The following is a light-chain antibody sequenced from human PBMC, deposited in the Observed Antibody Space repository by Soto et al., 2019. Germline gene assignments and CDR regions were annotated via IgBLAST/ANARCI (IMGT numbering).Light chain of an antibody. CDR1: QSVTSSH. Sequence: EIVLTQSPVTLSLSPGERATLSCRASQSVTSSHLAWYQQKPGQAPRLLIYGASSRATGIPDRFSGSGSGTDFTLTIRRLEPEDFAVYYCQQYGSSPLTFGGGTKVDIK. J-gene: IGKJ4*01. CDR2: GAS. V-gene: IGKV3-20*01. CDR3: QQYGSSPLT.